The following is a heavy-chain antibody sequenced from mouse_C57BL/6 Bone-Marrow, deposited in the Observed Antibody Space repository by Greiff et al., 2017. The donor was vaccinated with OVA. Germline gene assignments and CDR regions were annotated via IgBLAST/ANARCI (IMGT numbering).Heavy chain of an antibody. J-gene: IGHJ4*01. D-gene: IGHD1-1*01. CDR1: GYTFTDYY. V-gene: IGHV1-26*01. CDR3: ARDGLITTVVSPAMDY. CDR2: INPNNGGS. Sequence: EVQLQQSGPELVKPGASVKISCKASGYTFTDYYMNWVKQSHGKSLEWIGDINPNNGGSSYNQKFKGKATLTVDTSSSTAYMELRSLTSEDSAVYYCARDGLITTVVSPAMDYWGQGTSVTVSS.